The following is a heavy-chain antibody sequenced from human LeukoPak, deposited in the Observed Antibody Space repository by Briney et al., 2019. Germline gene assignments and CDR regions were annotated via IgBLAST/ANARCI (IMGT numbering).Heavy chain of an antibody. CDR2: IDPSDSYT. CDR1: GYSFTSYW. D-gene: IGHD3-9*01. Sequence: GESLRISCKGSGYSFTSYWISWGRQMPGKGLEWMGRIDPSDSYTNYSPSFQGHVTISANKSISTAYLQWSSLKASDTAMYYCAGGYYDILTGWEGAFDIWGQGTMVTVSS. CDR3: AGGYYDILTGWEGAFDI. V-gene: IGHV5-10-1*01. J-gene: IGHJ3*02.